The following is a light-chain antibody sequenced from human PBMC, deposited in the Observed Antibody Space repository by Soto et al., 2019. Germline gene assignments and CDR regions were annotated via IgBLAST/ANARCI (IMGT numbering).Light chain of an antibody. V-gene: IGKV3-15*01. CDR1: QSVGSN. Sequence: EIVMTQSPVTLSVSPGERATLSCRASQSVGSNLAWYQQKPGQAPRLLISGASTGATGVPATFSGSGSGTEFTLTISSLQPDDFATYYCQQYNSYSWTFGQGTKVE. CDR2: GAS. J-gene: IGKJ1*01. CDR3: QQYNSYSWT.